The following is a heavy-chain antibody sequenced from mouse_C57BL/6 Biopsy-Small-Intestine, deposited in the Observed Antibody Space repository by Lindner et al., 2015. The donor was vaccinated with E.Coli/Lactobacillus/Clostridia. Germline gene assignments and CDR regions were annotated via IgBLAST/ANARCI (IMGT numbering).Heavy chain of an antibody. CDR2: IYPTSGNT. CDR3: ARDYGDYFDY. CDR1: GYTFTNYG. D-gene: IGHD1-1*01. J-gene: IGHJ2*01. Sequence: QLQESGAEAGEGLGRSVKLSCKASGYTFTNYGISWVKQRTGQGLEWIGEIYPTSGNTYYNEKFRGKATLAADKSSSTAYMELRSLTSEDSAVYFCARDYGDYFDYWGQGTTLTVSS. V-gene: IGHV1-81*01.